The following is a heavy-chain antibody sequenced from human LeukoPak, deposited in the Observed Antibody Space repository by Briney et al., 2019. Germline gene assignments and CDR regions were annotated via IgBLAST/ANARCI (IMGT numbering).Heavy chain of an antibody. J-gene: IGHJ4*02. Sequence: ASGPTLVNPTQTLTLTCTFSGFSLRTSGVAVGWIRQPPGKALEWLALVYWDDGKRYSPSLKSRLTITKDTSKSQVVLTMTNMDPVDTATYYCVHRGGQKLGIDYWGQGAPVTVSS. D-gene: IGHD7-27*01. CDR3: VHRGGQKLGIDY. CDR2: VYWDDGK. CDR1: GFSLRTSGVA. V-gene: IGHV2-5*02.